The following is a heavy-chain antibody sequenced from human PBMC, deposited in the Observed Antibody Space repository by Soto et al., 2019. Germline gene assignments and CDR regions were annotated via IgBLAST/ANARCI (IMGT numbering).Heavy chain of an antibody. D-gene: IGHD2-15*01. J-gene: IGHJ5*02. V-gene: IGHV1-46*01. CDR3: AREGYCSGGSCYSYWFDP. CDR1: GYTFTSYY. Sequence: GASVKVSCKASGYTFTSYYMHWVRQAPGQGLEWMGIINPSGGSTSYAQKFQGRVTMTRDTSTSTVYMELRSLRSDDTAVYYCAREGYCSGGSCYSYWFDPWGQGTLVTVSS. CDR2: INPSGGST.